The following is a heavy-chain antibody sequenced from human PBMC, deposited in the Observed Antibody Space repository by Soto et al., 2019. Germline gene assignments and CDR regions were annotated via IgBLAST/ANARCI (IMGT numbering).Heavy chain of an antibody. V-gene: IGHV3-23*01. Sequence: VQLLESGGGLVQPGGSLRLSCAASGFTFSSCAMNWVRQAPGKGLQWVSVISGSGDSTYYADSVKGRFTISRDNSKNTLYLQMNSLRAEDTAVYYCARRNSGWYFDLWGRGTLVTVSS. CDR2: ISGSGDST. D-gene: IGHD4-4*01. J-gene: IGHJ2*01. CDR3: ARRNSGWYFDL. CDR1: GFTFSSCA.